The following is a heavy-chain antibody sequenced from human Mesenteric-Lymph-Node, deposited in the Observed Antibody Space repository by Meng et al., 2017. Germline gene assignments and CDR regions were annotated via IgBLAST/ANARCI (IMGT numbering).Heavy chain of an antibody. J-gene: IGHJ4*02. Sequence: QAQLRQSRHGLVKPSQHLYLTCTVSGDSYTSGDYSWNWIRQPPGKGLEWIGYIYSSGNTFYNPSLHSRVTMSVDTSKNQFSLRLTSVNAADTAVYYCGRDQGRELINHWGQGTLVTVSS. V-gene: IGHV4-30-4*01. CDR3: GRDQGRELINH. D-gene: IGHD1-7*01. CDR1: GDSYTSGDYS. CDR2: IYSSGNT.